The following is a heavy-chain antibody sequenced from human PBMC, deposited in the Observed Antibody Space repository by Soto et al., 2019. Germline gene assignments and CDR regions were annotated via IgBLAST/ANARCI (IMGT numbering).Heavy chain of an antibody. V-gene: IGHV1-8*01. Sequence: QVQLVQSGDEVKKPGASVKGSCKASGYTFTSYDINWMRQATGQGLEWMGWMNPNSGNTAYAQKFLGRVTMTRNTSISTAYMELSSLRSEDTALYYCARERTRGFDPWGQGTLVTVSS. CDR3: ARERTRGFDP. CDR1: GYTFTSYD. J-gene: IGHJ5*02. CDR2: MNPNSGNT.